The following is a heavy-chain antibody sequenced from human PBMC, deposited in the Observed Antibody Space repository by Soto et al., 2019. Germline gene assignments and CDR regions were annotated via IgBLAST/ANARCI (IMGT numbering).Heavy chain of an antibody. J-gene: IGHJ4*02. CDR1: GASISSRTYY. V-gene: IGHV4-39*01. CDR3: ARHASRLLTVTGGDH. D-gene: IGHD6-19*01. Sequence: QLQLQESGPGLVKASETLSLTCTVSGASISSRTYYWGWIRQPPGKGLEWVGNISYTGSTYYNPSLNSEVTISVDTSKNQFSLKLSSVPAADTAVYYCARHASRLLTVTGGDHWGQGTLVPVSS. CDR2: ISYTGST.